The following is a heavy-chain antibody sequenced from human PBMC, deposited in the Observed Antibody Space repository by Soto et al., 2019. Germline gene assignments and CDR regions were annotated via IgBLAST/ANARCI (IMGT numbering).Heavy chain of an antibody. V-gene: IGHV5-51*01. J-gene: IGHJ5*02. CDR3: ARRTRIAVSGAVLDP. D-gene: IGHD6-19*01. CDR1: GYSFTSYW. CDR2: IYPSDSNT. Sequence: GESLKISCKGSGYSFTSYWISWVRQMPGKGLEWLGIIYPSDSNTKYNPALQGQATLSADKSTNTAYLEWSSLKASDTATYYCARRTRIAVSGAVLDPWGQGTLVTVSS.